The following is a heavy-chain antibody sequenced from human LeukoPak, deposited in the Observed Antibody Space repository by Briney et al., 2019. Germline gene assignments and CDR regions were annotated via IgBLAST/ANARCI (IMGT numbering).Heavy chain of an antibody. J-gene: IGHJ5*02. V-gene: IGHV4-39*01. CDR1: GGTISTSSNS. CDR2: IYYSGST. D-gene: IGHD5-18*01. CDR3: ARRRYGNLRWFDP. Sequence: PSESLTLSCTVSGGTISTSSNSWGCNPQPQGQGLVWIGSIYYSGSTYYKPSLKSRVTISVDTSKNQFSLKLSSETAADTAVYYCARRRYGNLRWFDPWGQGTLVTVSS.